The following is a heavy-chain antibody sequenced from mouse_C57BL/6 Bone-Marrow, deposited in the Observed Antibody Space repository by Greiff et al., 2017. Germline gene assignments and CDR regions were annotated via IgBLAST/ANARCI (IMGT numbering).Heavy chain of an antibody. Sequence: QVQLQQSGAELVRPGTSVKVSCKASGYAFTNYLIEWVKQRPGQGLEWIGVINPGSGGTNYNEKFKGKATLTADKSSSTAYMQLSSLTSEVAAVYFCARSEIVDYVGYWGQGTTRTVSS. CDR1: GYAFTNYL. V-gene: IGHV1-54*01. CDR3: ARSEIVDYVGY. CDR2: INPGSGGT. J-gene: IGHJ2*01. D-gene: IGHD1-1*01.